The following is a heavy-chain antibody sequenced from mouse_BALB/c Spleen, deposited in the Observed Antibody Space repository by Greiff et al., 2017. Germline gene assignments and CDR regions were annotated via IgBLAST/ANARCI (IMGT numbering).Heavy chain of an antibody. CDR1: GYTFTSYW. CDR2: IYPGSGST. D-gene: IGHD2-10*01. CDR3: TRGAYYGNYFDY. J-gene: IGHJ2*01. Sequence: LQHPGSELVRPGASVKLSCKASGYTFTSYWMHWVKQRHGQGLEWIGNIYPGSGSTNYDEKFKSKGTLTVDTSSSTAYMHLSSLTSEDSAVYYCTRGAYYGNYFDYWGQGTTLTVSS. V-gene: IGHV1S22*01.